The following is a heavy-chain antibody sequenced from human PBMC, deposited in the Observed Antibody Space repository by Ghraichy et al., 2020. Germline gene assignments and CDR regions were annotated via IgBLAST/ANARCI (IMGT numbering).Heavy chain of an antibody. V-gene: IGHV4-39*02. D-gene: IGHD3-10*01. CDR1: GGSVSSSSYH. CDR2: IYYTGTT. Sequence: SETLSLTCTVSGGSVSSSSYHWAWIRQPPGKGLEWIGSIYYTGTTYYKPSLRSRVTISVDTYKNQFSLRLSSVNAADTAVYYCAREYYSSPGIWGQGTLVTVAS. J-gene: IGHJ4*02. CDR3: AREYYSSPGI.